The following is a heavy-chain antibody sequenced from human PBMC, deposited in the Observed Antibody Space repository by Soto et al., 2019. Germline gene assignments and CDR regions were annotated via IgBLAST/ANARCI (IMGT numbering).Heavy chain of an antibody. Sequence: SETLSLTCAVYGGSFSGYYLSWIRQPPGKGLEWIGEINHSGSTNYNPSLKSRVTISVDTSKNQFSLKLSSVTAADTAVYYCARGPTTNFDYWGQGTLVTVSS. CDR3: ARGPTTNFDY. J-gene: IGHJ4*02. CDR2: INHSGST. V-gene: IGHV4-34*01. D-gene: IGHD1-26*01. CDR1: GGSFSGYY.